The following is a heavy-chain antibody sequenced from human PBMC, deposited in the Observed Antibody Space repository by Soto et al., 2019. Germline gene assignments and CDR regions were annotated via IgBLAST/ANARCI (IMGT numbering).Heavy chain of an antibody. J-gene: IGHJ3*02. Sequence: SETLSLTCTVSGGSISSSSYYWGWIRQPPGKGLEWIGSIYYSGSTYYNPSLKSPVTISVDTSKTQFSLKLSSVTAADTAVYDCGMRCSRGDFDIWGQGTMVTVSS. CDR1: GGSISSSSYY. CDR2: IYYSGST. CDR3: GMRCSRGDFDI. D-gene: IGHD2-21*01. V-gene: IGHV4-39*01.